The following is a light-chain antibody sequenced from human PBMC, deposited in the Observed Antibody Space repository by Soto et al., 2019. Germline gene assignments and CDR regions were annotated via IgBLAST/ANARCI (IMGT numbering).Light chain of an antibody. CDR1: SSNIGSNS. J-gene: IGLJ2*01. Sequence: QSVLTQPPSASGTPGQRVTISCSGSSSNIGSNSVNRYQQLPGTAPKLLMYSSNQRPSGVPDRFSGSKSGTSASLAISGLQSEDEADYYCAAWDDSLNGVVFGGGTKLTVL. V-gene: IGLV1-44*01. CDR3: AAWDDSLNGVV. CDR2: SSN.